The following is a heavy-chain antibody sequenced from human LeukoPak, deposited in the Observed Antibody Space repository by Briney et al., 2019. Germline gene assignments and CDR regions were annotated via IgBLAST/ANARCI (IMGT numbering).Heavy chain of an antibody. CDR1: GFTFSSYS. J-gene: IGHJ4*02. Sequence: PGRSLRLSCAASGFTFSSYSMNWVRQAPGKGLEWVSSISSSSSYIYYADSEKGRFTISRDNAKNSLYLQMNSLRAEDTAVYYCARELGNCSGGSCYLDYWGQGTLVTVSS. CDR3: ARELGNCSGGSCYLDY. V-gene: IGHV3-21*01. D-gene: IGHD2-15*01. CDR2: ISSSSSYI.